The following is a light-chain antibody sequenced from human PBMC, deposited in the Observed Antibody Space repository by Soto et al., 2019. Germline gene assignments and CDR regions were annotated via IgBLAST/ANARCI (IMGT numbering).Light chain of an antibody. CDR1: QSINSA. CDR2: GAS. Sequence: EIEMTQSPATLSVSPGERATLSCRASQSINSALAWYQQKPGQTPRLLIYGASTRATDIPNRFSGSGSGTEFTLTISSLQSEDFAVYYCQHYNKWPPWLTFGGAIKLEIK. CDR3: QHYNKWPPWLT. J-gene: IGKJ4*01. V-gene: IGKV3-15*01.